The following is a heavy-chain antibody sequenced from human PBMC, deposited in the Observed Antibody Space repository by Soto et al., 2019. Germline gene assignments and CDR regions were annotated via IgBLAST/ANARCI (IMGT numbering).Heavy chain of an antibody. V-gene: IGHV4-59*01. CDR3: AICKAVPHYYGMDV. J-gene: IGHJ6*02. D-gene: IGHD6-19*01. CDR2: IYYSGST. Sequence: QVQLQESGPGLVKPSETLSLTCSVSGYSSSSYFWSWIRQPPGKGLEWIAAIYYSGSTNYNPSLKILVTASVDTSKNEVSLRLSSVTAADTAVYYCAICKAVPHYYGMDVWGPGTTVTVSS. CDR1: GYSSSSYF.